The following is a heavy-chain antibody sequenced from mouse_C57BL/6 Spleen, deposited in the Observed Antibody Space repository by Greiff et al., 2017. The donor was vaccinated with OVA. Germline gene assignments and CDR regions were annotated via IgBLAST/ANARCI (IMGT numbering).Heavy chain of an antibody. J-gene: IGHJ4*01. Sequence: EVMLVESGGGLVKPGGSLKLSCAASGFTFSDYGMHWVRQAPEKGLEWVAYISSGSSTIYYADTVKGRFTLSRDNAKNTLFLQMTSLRSEDTAMYYCARTLNYYGSSREGYAMDYWGQGTSVTVSS. V-gene: IGHV5-17*01. CDR2: ISSGSSTI. CDR3: ARTLNYYGSSREGYAMDY. CDR1: GFTFSDYG. D-gene: IGHD1-1*01.